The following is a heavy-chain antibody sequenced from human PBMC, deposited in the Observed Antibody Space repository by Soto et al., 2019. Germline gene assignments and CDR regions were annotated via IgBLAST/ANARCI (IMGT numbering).Heavy chain of an antibody. CDR1: GGTFSSYA. Sequence: ASVKVSCKASGGTFSSYAISWVRQAPGQGLEWMGGIIPIFGTANYAQKFQGRVTITADESTSTAYMELSSLRSEDTAVYYCARSRSEGFYYYGMDVWRQGTTVTVSS. CDR2: IIPIFGTA. CDR3: ARSRSEGFYYYGMDV. V-gene: IGHV1-69*13. J-gene: IGHJ6*02. D-gene: IGHD2-15*01.